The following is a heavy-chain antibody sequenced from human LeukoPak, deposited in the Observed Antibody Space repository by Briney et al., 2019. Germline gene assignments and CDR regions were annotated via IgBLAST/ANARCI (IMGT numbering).Heavy chain of an antibody. D-gene: IGHD2-15*01. CDR1: GFTFSSFG. CDR2: ISYDGSEK. V-gene: IGHV3-30*18. J-gene: IGHJ4*02. Sequence: GGSLRLSCAASGFTFSSFGMHWVRQAPGKGLECVALISYDGSEKYYTDSVKGRFTISRDNSKNTLYLQMNSLRVEDTAVYFCAKGFRLLDYWGQGTLVTVSS. CDR3: AKGFRLLDY.